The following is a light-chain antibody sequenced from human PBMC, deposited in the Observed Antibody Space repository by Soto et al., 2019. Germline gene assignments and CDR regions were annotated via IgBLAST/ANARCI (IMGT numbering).Light chain of an antibody. CDR1: QTISNW. CDR2: DAS. CDR3: QHYYGYSPT. Sequence: DIQMTQSPSTLSASVGDRVTITCRASQTISNWLAWYQQKPGKAPKLLIYDASSLESGVPSRFSGSGSGTEFTLTISSLQPEDSATFYCQHYYGYSPTFGGGTKVEIK. J-gene: IGKJ4*01. V-gene: IGKV1-5*01.